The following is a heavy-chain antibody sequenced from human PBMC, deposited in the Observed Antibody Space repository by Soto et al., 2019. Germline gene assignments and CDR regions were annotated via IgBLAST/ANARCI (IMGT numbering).Heavy chain of an antibody. CDR3: ARVEWLRHPSFDY. CDR1: GYTFTGYY. V-gene: IGHV1-2*02. Sequence: QVQLVQSGAEVKKPGASVKVSCKASGYTFTGYYMHWVRQAPGQGREWMGWINPNSGGTNYAQKFKGRVTMTRDTSISTAYMEMSRLRSDDTAVYYCARVEWLRHPSFDYWGQGTLVTVSS. J-gene: IGHJ4*02. CDR2: INPNSGGT. D-gene: IGHD5-12*01.